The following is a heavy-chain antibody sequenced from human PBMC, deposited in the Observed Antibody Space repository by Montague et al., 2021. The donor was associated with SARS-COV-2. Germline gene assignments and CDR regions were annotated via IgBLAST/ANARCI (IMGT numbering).Heavy chain of an antibody. D-gene: IGHD4-23*01. CDR1: GFTISNYV. CDR3: AKGRTIIINSPFDY. V-gene: IGHV3-30*04. J-gene: IGHJ4*02. Sequence: SLRLSCAASGFTISNYVLHWVRQAPCKVLEWVALLSYDERNQYYADSVKGRFTITRDNSKTTLYLQMNSLTIDDTAVYYCAKGRTIIINSPFDYWGQGTPVTVSS. CDR2: LSYDERNQ.